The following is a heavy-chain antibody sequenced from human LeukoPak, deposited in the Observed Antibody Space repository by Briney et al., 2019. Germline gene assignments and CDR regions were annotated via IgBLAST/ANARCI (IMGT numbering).Heavy chain of an antibody. CDR3: AKDDGGEYHLFDS. D-gene: IGHD3-16*01. V-gene: IGHV3-7*03. CDR2: IKQDGSEK. J-gene: IGHJ4*02. CDR1: GFTFSSYW. Sequence: GGSLRLSCAASGFTFSSYWMSWVRQAPGKGLEWVANIKQDGSEKYYVDSVKGRITISRDNAKNSLYLQMNSLRVEDTAVYYCAKDDGGEYHLFDSWGLGTLVTVSS.